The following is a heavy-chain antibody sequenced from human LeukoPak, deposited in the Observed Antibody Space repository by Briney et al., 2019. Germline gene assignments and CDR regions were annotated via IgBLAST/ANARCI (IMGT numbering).Heavy chain of an antibody. CDR2: IIPIFGTA. J-gene: IGHJ4*02. D-gene: IGHD5-24*01. Sequence: ASVKVSCKASGGTFSSYAISWVRQAPGQGLEWMGGIIPIFGTANYAQKFQGRITITADESTSTAYMELSSLRSEDTAVYYCASGRDGYKNYWGQGTLVTVSS. V-gene: IGHV1-69*13. CDR1: GGTFSSYA. CDR3: ASGRDGYKNY.